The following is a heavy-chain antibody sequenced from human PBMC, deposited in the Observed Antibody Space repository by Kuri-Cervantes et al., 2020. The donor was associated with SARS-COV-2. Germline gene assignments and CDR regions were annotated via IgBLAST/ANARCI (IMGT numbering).Heavy chain of an antibody. CDR1: GFTFSSYG. J-gene: IGHJ4*02. CDR2: IAYDGSNK. D-gene: IGHD3-10*01. Sequence: GESLKISCAASGFTFSSYGMHWVRQAPGKGLEWVAVIAYDGSNKYYGNSVKGRFTISRDNSKNTLYLQMNSLRAEDTAVYYGATDRVRVVTHNFDYWGQGTLVTVSS. CDR3: ATDRVRVVTHNFDY. V-gene: IGHV3-30*03.